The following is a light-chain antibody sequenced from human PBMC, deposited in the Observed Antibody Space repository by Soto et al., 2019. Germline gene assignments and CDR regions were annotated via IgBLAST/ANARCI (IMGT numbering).Light chain of an antibody. CDR2: EVS. Sequence: QSVLTQPASVSGSPGQSITISCTGTSSDVGGYNYVSWYQQHPGKAPKLMIYEVSNRPSGVSNRFSGSKSGNTASLTISGLQAEYEADYYCSSYTSSSTRVFGTGTQLTVL. CDR1: SSDVGGYNY. CDR3: SSYTSSSTRV. V-gene: IGLV2-14*01. J-gene: IGLJ1*01.